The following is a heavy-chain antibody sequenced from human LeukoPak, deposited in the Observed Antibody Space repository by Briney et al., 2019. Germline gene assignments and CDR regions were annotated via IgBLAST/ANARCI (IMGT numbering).Heavy chain of an antibody. Sequence: ASVKVSCKVSGYTLTELSMHWVRQAPGKGLEWMGGFDPEDGETIYAQKFQGRVTMTRDTSISTAYMELSRLRSDDTAVYYCARVWHYYGSGSYHLFGYWGQRTLVTVSS. V-gene: IGHV1-24*01. CDR1: GYTLTELS. CDR3: ARVWHYYGSGSYHLFGY. D-gene: IGHD3-10*01. J-gene: IGHJ4*02. CDR2: FDPEDGET.